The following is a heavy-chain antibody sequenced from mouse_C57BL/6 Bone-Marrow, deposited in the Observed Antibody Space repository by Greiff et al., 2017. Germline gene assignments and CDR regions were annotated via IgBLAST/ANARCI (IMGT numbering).Heavy chain of an antibody. CDR3: ASRGYYDLDY. CDR2: INPSNGGT. CDR1: GYTFTSYW. J-gene: IGHJ2*01. D-gene: IGHD2-4*01. V-gene: IGHV1-53*01. Sequence: QVQLQQPGTELVKPAASVKLSCKASGYTFTSYWMHWVKQSPGQGLEWLGNINPSNGGTNYNEKFKSKATLNVDKTSSTAYMQLSSLTSGDSAVYYCASRGYYDLDYWGQGTTLTVSS.